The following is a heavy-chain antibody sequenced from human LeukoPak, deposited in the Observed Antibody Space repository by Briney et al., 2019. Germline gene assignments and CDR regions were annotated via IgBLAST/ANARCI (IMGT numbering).Heavy chain of an antibody. CDR3: ARGGPQYSGYDQTFFDY. CDR2: LSGSGGST. J-gene: IGHJ4*02. CDR1: GFTFSSYA. V-gene: IGHV3-23*01. Sequence: PGGSLRLSCAASGFTFSSYAMSWVRQAPGKGLEWVSALSGSGGSTYYTDSVKGRFTISRDNAKNTLYLQMNSLRAEDTAVYYCARGGPQYSGYDQTFFDYWGQGTLVTVSS. D-gene: IGHD5-12*01.